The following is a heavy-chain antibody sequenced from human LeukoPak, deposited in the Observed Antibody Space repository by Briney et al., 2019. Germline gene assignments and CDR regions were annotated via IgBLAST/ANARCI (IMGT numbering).Heavy chain of an antibody. CDR2: SRAYNGDT. V-gene: IGHV1-18*01. Sequence: ASVKVSRKASGYTLSDFVISWVRPPPGERREWVGWSRAYNGDTKYSQTFQGRVTMTTDTSTSTDYMELRSMRSDDTAVYYCARDLEASTVIFFDFWGQGTLVTVSS. CDR1: GYTLSDFV. J-gene: IGHJ4*02. CDR3: ARDLEASTVIFFDF. D-gene: IGHD4-17*01.